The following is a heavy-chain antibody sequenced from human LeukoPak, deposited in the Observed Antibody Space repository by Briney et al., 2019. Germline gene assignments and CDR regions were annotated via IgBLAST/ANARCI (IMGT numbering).Heavy chain of an antibody. D-gene: IGHD6-19*01. J-gene: IGHJ4*02. Sequence: GESLKISCKGSGYIFSDYWIAWVRQMPGKGLEWMGIVYPGDSDTTYSPSLQGQVTFSADKSIKTAYLQWTVLRASDTAMYYCAKYDSSGYIDYWGQGTLVTVSS. CDR3: AKYDSSGYIDY. CDR1: GYIFSDYW. V-gene: IGHV5-51*01. CDR2: VYPGDSDT.